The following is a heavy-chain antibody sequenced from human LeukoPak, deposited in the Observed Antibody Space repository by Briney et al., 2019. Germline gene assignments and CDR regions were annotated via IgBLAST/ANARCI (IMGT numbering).Heavy chain of an antibody. CDR3: ARLLRKDYGDYLTLPRIDY. V-gene: IGHV4-39*01. CDR1: GGSISSSSYY. Sequence: SETLSLTCTVSGGSISSSSYYWGWIRQPPGKGLEWIWSIYYSGSTYYNPSLKSRVTISVDTSKNQFSLKLSSVTAADTAVYYCARLLRKDYGDYLTLPRIDYWGQGTLVTVSS. D-gene: IGHD4-17*01. CDR2: IYYSGST. J-gene: IGHJ4*02.